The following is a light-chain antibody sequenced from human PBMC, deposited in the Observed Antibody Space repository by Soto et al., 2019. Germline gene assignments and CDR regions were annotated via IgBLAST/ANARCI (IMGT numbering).Light chain of an antibody. CDR3: SSYTSSRAYV. Sequence: QSALTQPASVSGSPGQSITISCTGTSSDVGGYNYVSWYQQQSGKAPKLMIHEVSNRPSGVSSRLSGSKSGNTASLSISGLQSEDEADYYCSSYTSSRAYVFGIGTKLTVL. V-gene: IGLV2-14*01. J-gene: IGLJ1*01. CDR1: SSDVGGYNY. CDR2: EVS.